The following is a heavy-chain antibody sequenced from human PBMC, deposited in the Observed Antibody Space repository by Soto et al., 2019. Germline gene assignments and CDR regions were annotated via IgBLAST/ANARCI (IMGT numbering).Heavy chain of an antibody. V-gene: IGHV3-30*18. D-gene: IGHD4-17*01. J-gene: IGHJ4*02. Sequence: QVQLVESGGGVVQPGRSLRLSCAASGFTFSSYGMHWVRQAPGKGLEWVAVISYDGSNKYYADSVKGRFTISRDNSKNTLYLQMISLRAEDTAVYYCANDQDSGDYGGDFDYWGQGTLVTVSA. CDR1: GFTFSSYG. CDR2: ISYDGSNK. CDR3: ANDQDSGDYGGDFDY.